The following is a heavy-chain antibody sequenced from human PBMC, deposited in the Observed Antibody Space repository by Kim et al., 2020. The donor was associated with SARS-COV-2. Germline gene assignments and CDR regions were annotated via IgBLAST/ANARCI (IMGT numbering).Heavy chain of an antibody. D-gene: IGHD4-17*01. Sequence: ASVKVSCKASGYTFTSYGISWVRQAPGQGLEWMGWISAYNGNTNYAQKLQGRVTMTTDTSTSTAYVELRSLRSDDKAVYYCARVLGMATVTSWFDPWGQGTLVTVSS. CDR3: ARVLGMATVTSWFDP. J-gene: IGHJ5*02. CDR1: GYTFTSYG. CDR2: ISAYNGNT. V-gene: IGHV1-18*01.